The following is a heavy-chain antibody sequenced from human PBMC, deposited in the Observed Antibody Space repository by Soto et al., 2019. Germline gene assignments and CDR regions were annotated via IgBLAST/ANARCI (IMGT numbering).Heavy chain of an antibody. Sequence: PSETLSLTCAVYGGSFSGYYWSWIRQPPGKGLEWIGEINHSGSTNYNPSLKSRVTISVDTSKNQFSLKLSSVTAADTAVYHCARGDDFRNWFDPWGQGTLVTVSS. CDR3: ARGDDFRNWFDP. V-gene: IGHV4-34*01. CDR2: INHSGST. CDR1: GGSFSGYY. D-gene: IGHD3-3*01. J-gene: IGHJ5*02.